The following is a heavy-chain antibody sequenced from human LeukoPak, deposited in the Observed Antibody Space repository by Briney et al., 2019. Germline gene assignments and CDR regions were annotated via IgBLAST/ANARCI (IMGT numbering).Heavy chain of an antibody. CDR3: ARGPWMVATITAFDY. Sequence: PGTSLRLSCAASGFTFSTFGMHWVRQAPGKGLEWVALIWNDGSKNLHADSVEGRFTISRDNSRDTLYLQMNSLRADDTAMYNCARGPWMVATITAFDYWGQGTPVTVSS. V-gene: IGHV3-33*01. CDR1: GFTFSTFG. D-gene: IGHD5-12*01. J-gene: IGHJ4*02. CDR2: IWNDGSKN.